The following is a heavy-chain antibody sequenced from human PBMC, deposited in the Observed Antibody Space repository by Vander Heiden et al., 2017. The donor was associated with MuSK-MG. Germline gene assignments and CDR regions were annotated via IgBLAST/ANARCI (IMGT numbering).Heavy chain of an antibody. V-gene: IGHV4-39*01. J-gene: IGHJ3*02. CDR3: ARHVGLGLHHAFDT. CDR2: ISYRGIT. D-gene: IGHD2-15*01. Sequence: QVQLQESGPGLVKPSETLSLTCTVASGSIGSTTYYWGWIRQPPGKGLEWIGTISYRGITYSTPSLKSRVTISVDTSKNQFSLKLSSLTAADTAVYYCARHVGLGLHHAFDTWGQGTVVTVSS. CDR1: SGSIGSTTYY.